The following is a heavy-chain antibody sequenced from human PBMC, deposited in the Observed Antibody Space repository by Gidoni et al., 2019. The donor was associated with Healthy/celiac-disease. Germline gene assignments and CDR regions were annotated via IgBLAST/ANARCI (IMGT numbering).Heavy chain of an antibody. J-gene: IGHJ4*02. D-gene: IGHD6-19*01. CDR3: ARRAGGSLAGQFDY. V-gene: IGHV4-39*01. CDR1: GGSISSSSYY. Sequence: QLQLQESGPALAKPSEPLSPPCTVSGGSISSSSYYWGWCRQPLGKGLVWIGSIYYSAGNYDTPSRKSREAIFVDTSKNQFTLKLRSGTAADTSVYDCARRAGGSLAGQFDYWGQGTLVTVSS. CDR2: IYYSAGN.